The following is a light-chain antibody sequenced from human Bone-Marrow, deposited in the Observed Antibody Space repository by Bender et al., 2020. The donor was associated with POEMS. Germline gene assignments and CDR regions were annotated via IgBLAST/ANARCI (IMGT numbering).Light chain of an antibody. Sequence: QSVLTQPPSASGTPGQRVTISCSGSSSNIRNNAVAWYQQVPGTAPTLLIYSDIQRPSGVPVRFSGSKSGNTASLTVSGLQAEDEADYYCASYAGNNNLVFGGGTKLTVL. CDR1: SSNIRNNA. V-gene: IGLV1-44*01. CDR3: ASYAGNNNLV. CDR2: SDI. J-gene: IGLJ2*01.